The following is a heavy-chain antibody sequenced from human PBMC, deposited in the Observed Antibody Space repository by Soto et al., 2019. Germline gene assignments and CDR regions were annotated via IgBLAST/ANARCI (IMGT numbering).Heavy chain of an antibody. Sequence: SQTLSLTCAISGDSVSSNSAARNWIRQSPSRGLEWLGRTYYRSKWYNDYAVSVKSRITINPDTSKNQFSLQLNSVTPEDTAVYYCARDDDFWSGYYGRDYYYYGMDVWGQGTTVTVSS. CDR3: ARDDDFWSGYYGRDYYYYGMDV. J-gene: IGHJ6*02. CDR1: GDSVSSNSAA. CDR2: TYYRSKWYN. V-gene: IGHV6-1*01. D-gene: IGHD3-3*01.